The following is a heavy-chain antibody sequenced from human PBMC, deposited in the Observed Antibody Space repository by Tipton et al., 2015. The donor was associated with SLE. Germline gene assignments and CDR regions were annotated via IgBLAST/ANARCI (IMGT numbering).Heavy chain of an antibody. CDR3: ARSMLTTKRVFDY. CDR2: VFYTGNT. V-gene: IGHV4-61*02. Sequence: LRLSCAASGFSFRSGSHYWNWIRQPAGKELEWIGRVFYTGNTNYNPSLKSRVTISIDTAKNQFSLKLSSVTAADTAVYYCARSMLTTKRVFDYWGQGTLVTVSS. J-gene: IGHJ4*02. D-gene: IGHD3-16*01. CDR1: GFSFRSGSHY.